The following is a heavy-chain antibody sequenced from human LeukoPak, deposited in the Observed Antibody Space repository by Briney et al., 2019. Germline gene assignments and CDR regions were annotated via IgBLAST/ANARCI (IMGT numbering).Heavy chain of an antibody. D-gene: IGHD1-26*01. Sequence: PGGSLRLSCAASGFTVSNNYMTWVRQAPGKGLEWVSVMYRVGNTYYADFVKGRFTISRDNFKNTLHLQMSSLRVEDTALYYCARGLTVGATGVWAFDIWGQGTMVTVSS. V-gene: IGHV3-66*01. CDR1: GFTVSNNY. CDR2: MYRVGNT. J-gene: IGHJ3*02. CDR3: ARGLTVGATGVWAFDI.